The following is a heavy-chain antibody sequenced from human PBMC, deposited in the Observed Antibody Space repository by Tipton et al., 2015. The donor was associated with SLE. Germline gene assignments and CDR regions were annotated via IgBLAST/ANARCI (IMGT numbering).Heavy chain of an antibody. CDR2: IYPGDSDT. CDR3: ARSVWWLPPDYYYYMDV. D-gene: IGHD5-12*01. J-gene: IGHJ6*03. CDR1: GYSFISYW. V-gene: IGHV5-51*03. Sequence: VQLVQSGAEVKKPGESLKISCKGSGYSFISYWIGWVRQMPGKGLEWMGIIYPGDSDTRYSPSFQGQVTISADKSISTAYLQRSSLKASDTAMYYCARSVWWLPPDYYYYMDVWGKGTTVTVSS.